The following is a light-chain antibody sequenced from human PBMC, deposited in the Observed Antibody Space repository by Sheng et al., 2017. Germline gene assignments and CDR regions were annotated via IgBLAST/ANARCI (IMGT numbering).Light chain of an antibody. CDR3: QQYGLSLGT. Sequence: EIVLTQSPGTLSLSLGERATLSCRASQSVAGRNLAWYQQKPGQAPRLLIYGASTRASGIPDRFSGSGSGTDFTLTISRLEPEDFAVYYCQQYGLSLGTFGQGTKVEIK. V-gene: IGKV3-20*01. J-gene: IGKJ1*01. CDR1: QSVAGRN. CDR2: GAS.